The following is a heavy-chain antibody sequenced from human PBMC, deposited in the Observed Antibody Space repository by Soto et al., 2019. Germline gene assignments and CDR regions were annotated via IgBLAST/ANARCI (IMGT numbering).Heavy chain of an antibody. J-gene: IGHJ3*02. CDR1: GYTFTSYA. D-gene: IGHD6-19*01. CDR2: INAGNGNT. V-gene: IGHV1-3*01. Sequence: ASVKVSCKASGYTFTSYAMHWVRQAPGQRLEWMGWINAGNGNTKYSQKFQGRVTITRDTSASTAYMELSSLRSEDTAVYYCARESDSSGFYAFDIWGQGTMVTVSS. CDR3: ARESDSSGFYAFDI.